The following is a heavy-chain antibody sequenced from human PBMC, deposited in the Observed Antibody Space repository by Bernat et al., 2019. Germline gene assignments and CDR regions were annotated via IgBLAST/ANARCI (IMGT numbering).Heavy chain of an antibody. D-gene: IGHD3-3*01. CDR3: ARGVSESWSGDYPFDWFDP. V-gene: IGHV5-10-1*03. CDR1: GYSFSTYW. CDR2: IDPSDSNT. J-gene: IGHJ5*02. Sequence: EVQLVQSGAELKKPGESLRISCKGSGYSFSTYWISWVRQQPGKGLEWMGMIDPSDSNTNYSPSFQGHVTMSVDRSIKTVYLQWSSLGASDTAVYYCARGVSESWSGDYPFDWFDPWGQGTRVTVTS.